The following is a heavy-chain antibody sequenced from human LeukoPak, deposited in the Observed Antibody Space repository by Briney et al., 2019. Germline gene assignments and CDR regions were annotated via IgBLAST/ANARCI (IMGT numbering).Heavy chain of an antibody. V-gene: IGHV4-59*01. CDR1: GGSISSYY. D-gene: IGHD4-17*01. Sequence: PSQTLSLTCTVSGGSISSYYWSWIRQPPGKGLEWIGYIYYSGSTNYNPSLKSRVTISVDTSKNQFSLKLSSVTAADTAVYYCARDRLYGDYYYYGMDVWGQGTTVTVSS. CDR3: ARDRLYGDYYYYGMDV. J-gene: IGHJ6*02. CDR2: IYYSGST.